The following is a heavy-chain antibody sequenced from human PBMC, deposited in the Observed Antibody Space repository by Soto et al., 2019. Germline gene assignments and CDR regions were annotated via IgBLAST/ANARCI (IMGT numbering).Heavy chain of an antibody. J-gene: IGHJ5*02. CDR3: ARGPAYIDGWRTFDP. CDR1: DDSFRGAEYY. V-gene: IGHV4-61*08. D-gene: IGHD6-19*01. Sequence: SETLSLTXTVSDDSFRGAEYYWSWIRQPLGKGPEWIGYTYYNGDTKYNPALRSRVTMSEDTSKNQFSLRLSSVTAADTAVYFCARGPAYIDGWRTFDPWGRGILVTVSS. CDR2: TYYNGDT.